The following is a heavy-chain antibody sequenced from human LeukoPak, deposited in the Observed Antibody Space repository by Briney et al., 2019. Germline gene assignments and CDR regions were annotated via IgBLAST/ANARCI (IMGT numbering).Heavy chain of an antibody. J-gene: IGHJ5*02. V-gene: IGHV3-23*01. CDR1: GFTFSSYA. CDR2: ISGSGGST. D-gene: IGHD3-3*01. Sequence: GSLRLSRAASGFTFSSYAMSWVRQAPGKGLEWVSGISGSGGSTYYADSVKGRFTISRDNSKNTLYLQMNSLRAEDTAVYYCAKGGAGARYDFSSGHPNWFDPWGQGTLVTVSS. CDR3: AKGGAGARYDFSSGHPNWFDP.